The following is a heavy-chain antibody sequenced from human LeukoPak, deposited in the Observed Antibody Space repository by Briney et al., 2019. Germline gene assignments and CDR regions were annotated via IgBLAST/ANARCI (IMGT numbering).Heavy chain of an antibody. V-gene: IGHV3-23*01. CDR3: AKDIGAARPRWGSFDY. D-gene: IGHD6-6*01. CDR2: ISGSGGST. J-gene: IGHJ4*02. CDR1: GFTFSSYA. Sequence: PGGSLRLSCAASGFTFSSYAMSWVRQAPGKGLEWVSAISGSGGSTYYADSVKGRFTISRDNSKNTLYLQMNSLRAEDTAVYYCAKDIGAARPRWGSFDYWGQGTLVTVSS.